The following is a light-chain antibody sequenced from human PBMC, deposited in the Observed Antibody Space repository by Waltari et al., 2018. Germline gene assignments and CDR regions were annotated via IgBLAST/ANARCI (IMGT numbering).Light chain of an antibody. CDR2: SAS. CDR3: QEYNNWPPGT. V-gene: IGKV3-15*01. Sequence: EIVMTQSPATLSVSPGERATLSCRASQSVGNKLAWYQQRPGQAPSLLLFSASTRATGVPDRFSGSGSGTEFTLTVSTIQAEDFATDFCQEYNNWPPGTFGRGTKVEI. CDR1: QSVGNK. J-gene: IGKJ2*01.